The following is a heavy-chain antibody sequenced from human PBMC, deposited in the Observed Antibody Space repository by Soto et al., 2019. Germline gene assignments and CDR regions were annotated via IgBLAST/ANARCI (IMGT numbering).Heavy chain of an antibody. CDR2: IYYTGST. J-gene: IGHJ4*02. Sequence: QVQLQESGPGLVKPSETLSLTCTVSGGSINNYYWSWIRQPPGKGLEWLGHIYYTGSTNNNPSLKSRVTMSLDTSKNQFSLKLSSVTAADTAVYFCAGAYSAYAWVVSWGQGTLVTVSS. CDR1: GGSINNYY. CDR3: AGAYSAYAWVVS. D-gene: IGHD5-12*01. V-gene: IGHV4-59*01.